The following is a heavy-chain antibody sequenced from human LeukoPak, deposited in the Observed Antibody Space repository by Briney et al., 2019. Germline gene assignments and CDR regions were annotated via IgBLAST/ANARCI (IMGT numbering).Heavy chain of an antibody. J-gene: IGHJ3*02. D-gene: IGHD3-3*01. CDR2: INPNSGGT. V-gene: IGHV1-2*02. CDR1: GYTFTSYA. Sequence: ASVKVSCKASGYTFTSYAMNWVRQAPGQGLEWMGWINPNSGGTNYAQKFQGRVTMTRDTSISTAYMELSRLRSDDTAVYYCARVFITIFGVDTDAFDIWGQGTMVTVSS. CDR3: ARVFITIFGVDTDAFDI.